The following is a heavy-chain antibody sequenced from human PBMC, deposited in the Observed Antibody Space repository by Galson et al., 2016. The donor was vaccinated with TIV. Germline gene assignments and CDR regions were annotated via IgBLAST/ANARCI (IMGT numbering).Heavy chain of an antibody. CDR3: ARMLFDIVQAPAATPTGYFDP. D-gene: IGHD2-2*01. Sequence: SLRLSCAASRFSFHTYWMSWLRQAPGKGLEWVASTNDGGSEKDYVDSVKGRFTISRDNAQTSLYLQMDSLRAEDTAVYYCARMLFDIVQAPAATPTGYFDPWGQGTLVTVSS. V-gene: IGHV3-7*01. CDR1: RFSFHTYW. CDR2: TNDGGSEK. J-gene: IGHJ5*02.